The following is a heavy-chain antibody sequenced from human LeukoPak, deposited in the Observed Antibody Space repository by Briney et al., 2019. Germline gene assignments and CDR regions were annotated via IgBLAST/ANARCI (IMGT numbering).Heavy chain of an antibody. CDR3: ARGDRSYEQLAPRFDY. CDR1: GGSISSGGYS. D-gene: IGHD6-13*01. J-gene: IGHJ4*02. CDR2: IYHSGST. Sequence: PSQTLSLTCAVSGGSISSGGYSWSWIRQPPGKGLEWIGYIYHSGSTYYNPSLKSRVTISVDRSKNQFSLKLSSVTAADTAVYYCARGDRSYEQLAPRFDYWGQGTLVTVSS. V-gene: IGHV4-30-2*01.